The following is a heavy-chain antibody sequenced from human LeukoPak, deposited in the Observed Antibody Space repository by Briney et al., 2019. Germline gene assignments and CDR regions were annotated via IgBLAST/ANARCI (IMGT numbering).Heavy chain of an antibody. Sequence: ASVTVSCKASGYTFTSYYMHWVRQAPGQGLEWMGWINPNSGGTNYAQKFQGRVTMTRDTSISTAYMELSRLRSDDTAVYYCARDNREVRGGDCFDVWGKGTTVTVSS. J-gene: IGHJ6*04. CDR3: ARDNREVRGGDCFDV. CDR2: INPNSGGT. CDR1: GYTFTSYY. D-gene: IGHD2-21*02. V-gene: IGHV1-2*02.